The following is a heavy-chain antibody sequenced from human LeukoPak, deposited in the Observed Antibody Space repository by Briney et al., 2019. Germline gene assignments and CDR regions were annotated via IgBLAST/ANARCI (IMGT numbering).Heavy chain of an antibody. J-gene: IGHJ4*02. CDR1: RGSISSSNW. Sequence: PSETLSLTCAVSRGSISSSNWWSWVRQSPGKGLEWIGEIYCSGSTNFNPSLESRLTISLDKSKNQFSLKLTSVTAADTAVYYCARVGALLPFDYWGQGILVTVSS. V-gene: IGHV4-4*02. CDR3: ARVGALLPFDY. D-gene: IGHD4/OR15-4a*01. CDR2: IYCSGST.